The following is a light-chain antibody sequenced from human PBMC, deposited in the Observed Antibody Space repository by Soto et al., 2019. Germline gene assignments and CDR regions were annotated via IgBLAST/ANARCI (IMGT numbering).Light chain of an antibody. V-gene: IGKV1-39*01. CDR2: AAS. J-gene: IGKJ5*01. CDR3: QQSYSTLSIS. Sequence: DIQMTQSPSSLSASVGDRVTITCRASESISRHLNWYQQKPGKAPNLLIYAASTLQNGVPSRFSGSGSETDFTHTISSLQPDDFATYYCQQSYSTLSISFGQGTRLEIK. CDR1: ESISRH.